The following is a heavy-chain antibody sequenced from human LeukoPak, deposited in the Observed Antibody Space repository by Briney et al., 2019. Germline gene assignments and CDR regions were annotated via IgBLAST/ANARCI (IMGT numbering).Heavy chain of an antibody. Sequence: GFTLSDXXXSGMRQXPGKGXXGVSYIICICTTIYYPPSLNGLFTISRDNANTSLYLQMNSLRAEDTAVYYCARVDCSSTSCYEFDYWGQGTLVTVSS. V-gene: IGHV3-11*04. CDR3: ARVDCSSTSCYEFDY. CDR1: GFTLSDXX. D-gene: IGHD2-2*01. CDR2: IICICTTI. J-gene: IGHJ4*02.